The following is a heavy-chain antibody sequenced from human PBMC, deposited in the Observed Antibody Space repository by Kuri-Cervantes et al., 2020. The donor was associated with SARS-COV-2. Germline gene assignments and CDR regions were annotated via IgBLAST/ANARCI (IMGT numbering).Heavy chain of an antibody. V-gene: IGHV4-34*01. CDR2: INHSGST. J-gene: IGHJ4*02. CDR3: ARANRIAVTEY. CDR1: GGSFSGYY. Sequence: ESLKISCAVYGGSFSGYYWSWIRQPPGKGLEWIGEINHSGSTNYNPSLKSRVTISVDTSKNQFSLKLSSVTAADTAVYYCARANRIAVTEYWGQGTLVTVSS. D-gene: IGHD6-19*01.